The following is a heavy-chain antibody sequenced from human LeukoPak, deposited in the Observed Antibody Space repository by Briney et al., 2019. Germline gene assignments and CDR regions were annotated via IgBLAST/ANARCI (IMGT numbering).Heavy chain of an antibody. V-gene: IGHV3-23*01. J-gene: IGHJ4*02. Sequence: GGSLRLSCAASGFTFSNYAMSWVRQAPGKGLEWVSSLNGRGDSPYYADSVKGRFTISRDNSKNTLYLQMHSLRVEDTAVYYCVKGPHRDYWGQGTLLTVSS. CDR3: VKGPHRDY. CDR2: LNGRGDSP. CDR1: GFTFSNYA.